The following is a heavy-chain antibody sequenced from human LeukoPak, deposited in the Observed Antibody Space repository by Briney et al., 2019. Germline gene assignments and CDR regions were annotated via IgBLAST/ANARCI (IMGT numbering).Heavy chain of an antibody. CDR2: ISSGSSNI. Sequence: GGCLRLSCAASGFTISSYIMNWVRQAPRKGLEWVSSISSGSSNIYYGDSVKGRFTISRDNAKNSLYLQMNSLRAEDTAVYYCASEMKRGYWGQGTLVTVSP. V-gene: IGHV3-21*01. CDR1: GFTISSYI. D-gene: IGHD5-24*01. CDR3: ASEMKRGY. J-gene: IGHJ4*02.